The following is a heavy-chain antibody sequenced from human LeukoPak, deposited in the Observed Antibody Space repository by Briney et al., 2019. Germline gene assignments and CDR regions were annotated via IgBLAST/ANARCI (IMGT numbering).Heavy chain of an antibody. CDR1: GGSFSGYY. D-gene: IGHD3-10*01. V-gene: IGHV4-34*01. J-gene: IGHJ5*02. Sequence: SETLSLTCAVYGGSFSGYYWSWIRQPPGKGLEWIGEINHSGSTNYNPSLKSRVTISVDTSKNQFSLKLSSVHAADTAVYYCARGRLGYYGSGSYHKGFDPWGQGTLVTVSS. CDR2: INHSGST. CDR3: ARGRLGYYGSGSYHKGFDP.